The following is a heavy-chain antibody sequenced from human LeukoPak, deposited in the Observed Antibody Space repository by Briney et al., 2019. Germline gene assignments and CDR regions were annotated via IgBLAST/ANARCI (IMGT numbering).Heavy chain of an antibody. CDR3: ARTDLKLERRDNDAFDI. CDR1: GGSISSYY. Sequence: SETLYLTCTVSGGSISSYYWSWIRQPAGKGLEWIGRIYTSGSTNYNPSLKSRVTMSVDTSKNQFSLKLSSVTAADTAVYYCARTDLKLERRDNDAFDIWGQGTMVTVSS. J-gene: IGHJ3*02. D-gene: IGHD1-1*01. V-gene: IGHV4-4*07. CDR2: IYTSGST.